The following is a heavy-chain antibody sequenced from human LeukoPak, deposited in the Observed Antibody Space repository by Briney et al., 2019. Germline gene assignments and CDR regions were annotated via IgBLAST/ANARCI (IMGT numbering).Heavy chain of an antibody. Sequence: GGSLRLSCAASGFTFSSYAMSWVRQAPGKGLEWVSGISGSGGSTYYADSVKGRFTISRDNSKNTLYLQMNSLRAEDTAVYYCAKQHIREPLSYFDYWGQGTLATVSS. J-gene: IGHJ4*02. CDR1: GFTFSSYA. D-gene: IGHD5-24*01. CDR3: AKQHIREPLSYFDY. V-gene: IGHV3-23*01. CDR2: ISGSGGST.